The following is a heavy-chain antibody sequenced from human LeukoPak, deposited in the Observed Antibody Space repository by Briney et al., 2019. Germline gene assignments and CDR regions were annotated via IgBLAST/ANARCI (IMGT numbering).Heavy chain of an antibody. D-gene: IGHD4-17*01. CDR3: ARDPRASPVNFDY. Sequence: PSETLSLTCGVSGDSVSSGSYYWSWIRQPPGKGLEWIGYIYNSGTTNYNPSLKSRVTILVDTSKNQFSLNLSSVTAADTAVYYCARDPRASPVNFDYWGQGTLVTVSS. CDR2: IYNSGTT. J-gene: IGHJ4*02. V-gene: IGHV4-61*01. CDR1: GDSVSSGSYY.